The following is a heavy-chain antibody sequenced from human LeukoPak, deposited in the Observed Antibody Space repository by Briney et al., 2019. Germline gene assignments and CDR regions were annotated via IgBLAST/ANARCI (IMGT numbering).Heavy chain of an antibody. V-gene: IGHV4-59*11. Sequence: PSETLSLTCTVSGGSITGHYWSWIRQPPGKGLEWIGHIYISGSTKFNPPLESRVAMSLDTSKNQFSLKVNSVTAADTAIYFCANSLTGHFFDFWGLGSLITVSS. CDR1: GGSITGHY. J-gene: IGHJ4*01. D-gene: IGHD2-8*02. CDR2: IYISGST. CDR3: ANSLTGHFFDF.